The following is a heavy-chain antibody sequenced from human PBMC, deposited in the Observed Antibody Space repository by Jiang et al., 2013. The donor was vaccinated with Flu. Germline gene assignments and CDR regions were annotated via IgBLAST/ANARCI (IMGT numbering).Heavy chain of an antibody. J-gene: IGHJ4*02. CDR1: GGSISGYY. V-gene: IGHV4-59*01. CDR2: IYYGGST. D-gene: IGHD4-17*01. Sequence: PGLVKPSETLSVTCTVSGGSISGYYWSWIRQPPGKGLEWIGYIYYGGSTNYNPSLKSRVTISVDSSKNQFSLKLTSVTAADTAVYYCARAKTAVTNFDYWGQGTLVTVSS. CDR3: ARAKTAVTNFDY.